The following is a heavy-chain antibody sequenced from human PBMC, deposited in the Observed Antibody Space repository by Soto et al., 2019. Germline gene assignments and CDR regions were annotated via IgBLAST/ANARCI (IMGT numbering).Heavy chain of an antibody. J-gene: IGHJ3*02. V-gene: IGHV3-74*01. CDR3: AKDFHKGPWNGAFDI. Sequence: GGSLRLSCAASGFTFSSYWMHWVRQAPGKGLVWVSRINSGGSSTSYADSVKGRFTISRDNSKNTLYLQMNSLRAEDTAVYYCAKDFHKGPWNGAFDIWGQGTMVTVSS. CDR2: INSGGSST. CDR1: GFTFSSYW. D-gene: IGHD1-1*01.